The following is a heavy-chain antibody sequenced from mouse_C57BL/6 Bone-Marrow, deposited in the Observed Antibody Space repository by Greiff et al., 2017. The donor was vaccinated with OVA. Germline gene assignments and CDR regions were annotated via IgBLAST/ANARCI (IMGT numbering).Heavy chain of an antibody. CDR3: ARPSYGNYEYFDV. J-gene: IGHJ1*03. D-gene: IGHD2-1*01. CDR2: INPSNGGT. V-gene: IGHV1-53*01. CDR1: GYTFTSYW. Sequence: VQLVESGTELVKPGASVKLSCKASGYTFTSYWMHWVKQRPGQGLEWIGNINPSNGGTNYNEKFKSKATLAVDKSSSTAYMQLSSLTSEDSAVYYCARPSYGNYEYFDVWGTGTTVTVSS.